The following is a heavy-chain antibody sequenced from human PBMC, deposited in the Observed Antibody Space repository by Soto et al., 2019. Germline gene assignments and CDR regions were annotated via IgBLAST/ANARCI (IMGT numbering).Heavy chain of an antibody. D-gene: IGHD2-15*01. CDR2: IIPMFGTA. CDR3: ARDYGHDCSGGSCYHFF. V-gene: IGHV1-69*01. J-gene: IGHJ4*02. CDR1: GGTFSSYA. Sequence: QVQLVQSGAEVKKPGSSVRVSCKASGGTFSSYALNWVRQAPGQGLEWMGGIIPMFGTARYAQKFQGRVTITADESTSTVHMELSSLRSEDTAVYYCARDYGHDCSGGSCYHFFWGQGTLVTVSS.